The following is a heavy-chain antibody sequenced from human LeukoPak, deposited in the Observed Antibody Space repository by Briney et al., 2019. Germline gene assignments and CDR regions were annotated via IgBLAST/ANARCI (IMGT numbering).Heavy chain of an antibody. CDR3: ARGGGHGYGPFWS. CDR2: INHRGVS. D-gene: IGHD2-2*03. V-gene: IGHV4-34*01. J-gene: IGHJ5*02. Sequence: MSSETLSLTCAVYGGSFSTYYLNWIRQPPGQGLEWIGEINHRGVSNYKSSLRSRVTIAIDTSKNQFSLMVRSVTAADTAVYYCARGGGHGYGPFWSWGQGNLVTVSS. CDR1: GGSFSTYY.